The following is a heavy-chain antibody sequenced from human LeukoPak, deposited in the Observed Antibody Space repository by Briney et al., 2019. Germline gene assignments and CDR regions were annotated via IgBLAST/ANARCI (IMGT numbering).Heavy chain of an antibody. V-gene: IGHV1-69*13. D-gene: IGHD3-3*01. CDR2: IIPIFGTA. J-gene: IGHJ6*02. CDR3: AREYDFWSGYQYYYGMDV. CDR1: GGTFSSYA. Sequence: SVNVSCKASGGTFSSYAISWVRQAPGQGLEWMGGIIPIFGTANYAQKFQGRVTITADESTSTAYMELSSLRSEDTAVYYCAREYDFWSGYQYYYGMDVWGQGTTVTVSS.